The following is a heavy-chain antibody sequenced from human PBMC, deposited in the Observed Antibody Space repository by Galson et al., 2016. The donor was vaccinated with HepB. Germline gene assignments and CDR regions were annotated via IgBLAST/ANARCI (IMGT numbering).Heavy chain of an antibody. CDR1: GYTFINYG. CDR2: ISGYNGYT. J-gene: IGHJ3*01. V-gene: IGHV1-18*01. D-gene: IGHD2-8*02. Sequence: SVKVSCKASGYTFINYGLSWVRQAPGQGLEWLGWISGYNGYTNYAQKFQGRVTMSTDTSTTTVNMELRSLRSDDTAVYYCARTEGYCTGGVCLLGAFDVWGRWTMVTVSS. CDR3: ARTEGYCTGGVCLLGAFDV.